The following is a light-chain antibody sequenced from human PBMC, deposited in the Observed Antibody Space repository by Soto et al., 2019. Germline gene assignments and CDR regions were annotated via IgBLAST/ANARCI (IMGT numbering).Light chain of an antibody. CDR3: MQGPRWRPT. V-gene: IGKV2-30*01. CDR1: QSLVYSDGIAY. CDR2: KAS. Sequence: DVVLTQSPLSLPVTLGQPASISCRSSQSLVYSDGIAYLNWFQQRPGQSPRRLISKASHRDSGVPDRFSESGSGAECTRQINWVEAWDVGISYCMQGPRWRPTFGRGTWVYIK. J-gene: IGKJ1*01.